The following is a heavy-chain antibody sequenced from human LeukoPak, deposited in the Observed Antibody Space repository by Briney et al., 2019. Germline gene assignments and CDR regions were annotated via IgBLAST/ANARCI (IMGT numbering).Heavy chain of an antibody. J-gene: IGHJ4*02. Sequence: ASVKVSCKASGLTFTSYDINWVRQASGQGLEWMGWMNPNSGGTNYAQKFQGRVTMTRDTSISTAYMELSRLRSDDTAVYYCARVRVLRYFDGIDYWGQGTLVTVSS. CDR2: MNPNSGGT. V-gene: IGHV1-2*02. D-gene: IGHD3-9*01. CDR1: GLTFTSYD. CDR3: ARVRVLRYFDGIDY.